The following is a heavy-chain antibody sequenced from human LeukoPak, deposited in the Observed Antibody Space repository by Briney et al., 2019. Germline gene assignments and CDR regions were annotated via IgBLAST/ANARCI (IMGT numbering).Heavy chain of an antibody. CDR3: ARILVVDYYYYMDV. D-gene: IGHD3-3*01. Sequence: SETLSLTCTVSGGSIRSGNYYWNWIRQPAGKGLEWLGRIYNNGSTNYNPSLKSRVTISFDTSKNQFSLKLNSVTAADTAVYYCARILVVDYYYYMDVWGKGTTVTVSS. CDR1: GGSIRSGNYY. V-gene: IGHV4-61*02. J-gene: IGHJ6*03. CDR2: IYNNGST.